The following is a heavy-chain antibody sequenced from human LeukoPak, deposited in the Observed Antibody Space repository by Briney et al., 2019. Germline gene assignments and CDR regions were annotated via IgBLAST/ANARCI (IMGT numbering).Heavy chain of an antibody. J-gene: IGHJ4*02. V-gene: IGHV1-69*13. Sequence: SVKVSCKASGGTLSSHAISWVRQAPGQGLEWMGGIIPIFGTTNYAQKFQGRVTISADESTNTAYMELSSLRSEDTAVYYCARDLVPYGSGNSMGDWGQGTLVTVSS. CDR2: IIPIFGTT. CDR1: GGTLSSHA. D-gene: IGHD3-10*01. CDR3: ARDLVPYGSGNSMGD.